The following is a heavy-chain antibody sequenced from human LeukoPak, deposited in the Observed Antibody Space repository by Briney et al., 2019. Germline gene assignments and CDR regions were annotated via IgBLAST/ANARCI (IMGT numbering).Heavy chain of an antibody. CDR2: ISSTSTYI. Sequence: GGSLRLSCAASGFTFSSYSVNWVRQAPGKGLEWVSSISSTSTYIYYADSVKGRFTISRDNAKNSLYLQMNSLRAEDTAVYCCAREISPYSSGWYRDYWGQGTLITVSS. D-gene: IGHD6-19*01. V-gene: IGHV3-21*01. CDR3: AREISPYSSGWYRDY. CDR1: GFTFSSYS. J-gene: IGHJ4*02.